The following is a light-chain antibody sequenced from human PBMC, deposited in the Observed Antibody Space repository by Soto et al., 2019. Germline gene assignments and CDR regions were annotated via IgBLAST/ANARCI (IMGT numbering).Light chain of an antibody. CDR3: CSLTTSHTYV. CDR2: HVT. CDR1: SSDVGGYDY. J-gene: IGLJ1*01. V-gene: IGLV2-14*01. Sequence: QSALTQPASVSGSLGQSITISCTGTSSDVGGYDYVSWYRQHPGKVPKLIIYHVTYRPSGVSNRYSGSKSGNSASLTISGLQADDEADYYCCSLTTSHTYVFGSGTKLTVL.